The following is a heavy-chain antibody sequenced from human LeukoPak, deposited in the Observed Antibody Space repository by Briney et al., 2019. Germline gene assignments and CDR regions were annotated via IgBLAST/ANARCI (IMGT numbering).Heavy chain of an antibody. CDR3: ARDLGNSGWYTFDY. D-gene: IGHD6-19*01. Sequence: SQTLSLTCAISGDSVSSNNGAWNWIRQSPSRGLEWLGRTYYRSKWYNDYAESMKGRITINSDTSKNQFSLQLNPVTPEGTAVYYCARDLGNSGWYTFDYWGQGTLVTVSS. CDR2: TYYRSKWYN. V-gene: IGHV6-1*01. J-gene: IGHJ4*02. CDR1: GDSVSSNNGA.